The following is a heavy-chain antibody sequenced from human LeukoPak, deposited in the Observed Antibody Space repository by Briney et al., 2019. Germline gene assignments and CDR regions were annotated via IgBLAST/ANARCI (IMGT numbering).Heavy chain of an antibody. J-gene: IGHJ4*02. CDR1: GGSFSGYY. D-gene: IGHD3-10*01. Sequence: SETLSLTCAGYGGSFSGYYWSWIRQPPGKVLEWIGEINHSGSTNYNPSLKSRVTISVDTSKNQFSLKLSSVTAADTAVYYCATEGVGYGTGSYYHVEYWGQGTLVTLSS. V-gene: IGHV4-34*01. CDR2: INHSGST. CDR3: ATEGVGYGTGSYYHVEY.